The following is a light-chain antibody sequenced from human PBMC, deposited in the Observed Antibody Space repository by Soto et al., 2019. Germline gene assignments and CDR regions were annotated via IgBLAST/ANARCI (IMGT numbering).Light chain of an antibody. Sequence: EIVLTQSPCTLSLSPGERATLSCRASQSVSSNYFAWYQQKPGQAPSLLIFGASSMATGIPDRFSGSGSGTEFTLTISRLEPEDFAVYYCQHYGSSLPITFGQGTRLEIK. CDR1: QSVSSNY. CDR3: QHYGSSLPIT. CDR2: GAS. J-gene: IGKJ5*01. V-gene: IGKV3-20*01.